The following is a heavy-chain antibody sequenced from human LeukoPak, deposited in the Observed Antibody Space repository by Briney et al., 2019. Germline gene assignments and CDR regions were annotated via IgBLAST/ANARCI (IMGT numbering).Heavy chain of an antibody. CDR3: AKDRGAAVGYFQY. CDR1: GFTFSSFW. V-gene: IGHV3-30*18. D-gene: IGHD6-13*01. Sequence: GGSLRLSCAASGFTFSSFWMSWVRQAPGKGLEWVATISYDGRHTFYGDSVKGRFTISRDNSMNTLYLQINSLITEDTGIYYCAKDRGAAVGYFQYWGQGTLVTVSS. J-gene: IGHJ1*01. CDR2: ISYDGRHT.